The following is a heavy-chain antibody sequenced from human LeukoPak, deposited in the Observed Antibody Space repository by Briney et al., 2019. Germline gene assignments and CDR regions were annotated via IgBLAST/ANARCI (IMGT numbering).Heavy chain of an antibody. Sequence: PGGSLRLSCAASGFTFSSYAMSWVRQAPGKGLEWVSAISGSGGSTYYADSVKGRFTISRDNSKNTLYLQMNSLRAEDTAVYYCAKVWTDRDGDCYPGYLDYWGQGTLVTVSS. J-gene: IGHJ4*02. CDR1: GFTFSSYA. CDR3: AKVWTDRDGDCYPGYLDY. V-gene: IGHV3-23*01. CDR2: ISGSGGST. D-gene: IGHD2-21*01.